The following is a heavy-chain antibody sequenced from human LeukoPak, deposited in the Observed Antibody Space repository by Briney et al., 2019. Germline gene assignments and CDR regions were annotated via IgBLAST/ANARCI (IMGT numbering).Heavy chain of an antibody. J-gene: IGHJ4*02. Sequence: PSETLSLTCAIYGESSSAFYWSWIRQPPGKGLEWIGEINQSGSTNYNPSLKSRVTISLDTSKNQFSMKLTSVTAADTAVYFCARQDYDFWSGYYDYWGQGTLVTVSS. CDR2: INQSGST. CDR3: ARQDYDFWSGYYDY. D-gene: IGHD3-3*01. V-gene: IGHV4-34*01. CDR1: GESSSAFY.